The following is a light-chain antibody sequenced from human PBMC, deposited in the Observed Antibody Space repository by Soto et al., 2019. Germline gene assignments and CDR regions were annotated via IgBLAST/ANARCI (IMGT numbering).Light chain of an antibody. CDR1: SSDVGGYNY. J-gene: IGLJ1*01. CDR2: EVS. Sequence: QSALTQPASVSGSPGQSITISCTGTSSDVGGYNYVSWYQQHPGKVPKLLIYEVSNRPSGVSNRFSGSKSGNTASLTISGLQAEDEANYYCSSYTSSGTYVFGTGTKVTVL. CDR3: SSYTSSGTYV. V-gene: IGLV2-14*01.